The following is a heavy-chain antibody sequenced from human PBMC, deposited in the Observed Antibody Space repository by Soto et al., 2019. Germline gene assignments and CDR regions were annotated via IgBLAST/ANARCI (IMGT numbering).Heavy chain of an antibody. Sequence: QVQLQESGPGLVKPSETLSLTCTVSGGSVSSGTYYWSWIRQPPGKGLEWIGYIYYSGSTNYNPSLKSRATISVDTSKNQFSLKLSSVTAADTAVYYCARQIRWPGGLFDYWGQGTLVTVSS. D-gene: IGHD4-17*01. V-gene: IGHV4-61*01. J-gene: IGHJ4*02. CDR1: GGSVSSGTYY. CDR2: IYYSGST. CDR3: ARQIRWPGGLFDY.